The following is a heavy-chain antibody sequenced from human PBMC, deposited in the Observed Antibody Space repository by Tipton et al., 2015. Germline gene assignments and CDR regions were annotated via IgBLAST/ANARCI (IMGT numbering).Heavy chain of an antibody. D-gene: IGHD2-21*02. CDR1: GFTFSSYG. Sequence: SLRLSCAASGFTFSSYGMHWVRQAPGKGLEWVALISYDGSNRDYVGSVKGRFTISRDNSKNTLYLQMNSLRAEDTAVYYCAKDRGFCGGDCLYLDYWGQGTLVTVSS. CDR2: ISYDGSNR. CDR3: AKDRGFCGGDCLYLDY. J-gene: IGHJ4*02. V-gene: IGHV3-30*18.